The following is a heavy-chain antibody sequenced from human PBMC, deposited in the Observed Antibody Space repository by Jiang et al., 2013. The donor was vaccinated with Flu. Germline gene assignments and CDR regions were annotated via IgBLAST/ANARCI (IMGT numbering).Heavy chain of an antibody. CDR1: GYTFTSYD. CDR3: ARGPLYYDFWSGYYRPDWYFDL. Sequence: SGAEVKKPGASVKVSCKASGYTFTSYDINWVRQATGQGLEWMGWMNPNSGNTGYAQKFQGRVTMTRNTSISTAYMELSSLRSEDTAVYYCARGPLYYDFWSGYYRPDWYFDLWGRGTLVTVSS. D-gene: IGHD3-3*01. V-gene: IGHV1-8*01. J-gene: IGHJ2*01. CDR2: MNPNSGNT.